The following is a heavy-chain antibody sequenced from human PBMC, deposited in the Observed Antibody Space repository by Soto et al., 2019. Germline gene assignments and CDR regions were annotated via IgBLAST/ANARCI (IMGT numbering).Heavy chain of an antibody. CDR2: INHSGST. CDR1: GGSFSGYY. V-gene: IGHV4-34*01. CDR3: ARGLLGWIFGVVMFYYYYGMDV. J-gene: IGHJ6*02. D-gene: IGHD3-3*01. Sequence: PSETLSLTCAVYGGSFSGYYWSWIRQPPGKGLEWIGEINHSGSTNYNPSLKSRVTISVDTSKNQFSLKLSSVTAADTAVYYCARGLLGWIFGVVMFYYYYGMDVWGQGTTVTVSS.